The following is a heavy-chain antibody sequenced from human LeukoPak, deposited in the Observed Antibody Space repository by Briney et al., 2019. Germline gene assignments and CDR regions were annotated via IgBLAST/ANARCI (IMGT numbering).Heavy chain of an antibody. CDR2: ISGSGGST. CDR1: GFTFSSHA. Sequence: GGSLRLSCAASGFTFSSHAMSWVRQAPGKGLEWVSAISGSGGSTYYADSVKGRFTISRDNSKNTLYLQMNSLRAEDTAVYYCAKKYSGSYYEVPIDYWGQGTLVTVSS. V-gene: IGHV3-23*01. J-gene: IGHJ4*02. CDR3: AKKYSGSYYEVPIDY. D-gene: IGHD1-26*01.